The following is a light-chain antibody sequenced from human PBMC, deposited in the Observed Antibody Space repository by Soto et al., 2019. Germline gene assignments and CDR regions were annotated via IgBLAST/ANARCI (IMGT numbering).Light chain of an antibody. V-gene: IGLV2-8*01. Sequence: QPALTQPPSASGSPGQSVTISCTGTSSDVGGYNFVSWYQQHPGKAPKLMIYEVSKRPSGVPDRFSGSKSGNTASLTVSGLQADDEADYYCSSYAGSTYVFGTGTKVTVL. CDR2: EVS. J-gene: IGLJ1*01. CDR1: SSDVGGYNF. CDR3: SSYAGSTYV.